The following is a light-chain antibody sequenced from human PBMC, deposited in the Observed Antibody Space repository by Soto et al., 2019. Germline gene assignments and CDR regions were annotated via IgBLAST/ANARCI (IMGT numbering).Light chain of an antibody. CDR1: QSISSSF. Sequence: EILMKQPPATLSVSPGERASLSCGASQSISSSFLAWYQQKPGQAPRLLISGASSRATGIPDRFSGTGSETDFTLTISRLEPEDFAVYYCQQYDNSPITFGQGTRLEIK. CDR3: QQYDNSPIT. J-gene: IGKJ5*01. CDR2: GAS. V-gene: IGKV3-20*01.